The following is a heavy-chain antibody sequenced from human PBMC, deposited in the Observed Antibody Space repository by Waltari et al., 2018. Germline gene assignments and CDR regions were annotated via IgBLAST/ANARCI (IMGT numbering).Heavy chain of an antibody. CDR2: INHSGST. V-gene: IGHV4-34*01. CDR1: GGPFSGYY. CDR3: ARGRGRGYDPRRANYYYYMDV. Sequence: QVQLQQWGAGLLKPSETLSLTCAVYGGPFSGYYWSWIRQPPGTGREWIGEINHSGSTNYNPSLKSRVTISVDTSKTQFSLKLSSVTAADTAVYYCARGRGRGYDPRRANYYYYMDVWGKGTTVTISS. D-gene: IGHD5-12*01. J-gene: IGHJ6*03.